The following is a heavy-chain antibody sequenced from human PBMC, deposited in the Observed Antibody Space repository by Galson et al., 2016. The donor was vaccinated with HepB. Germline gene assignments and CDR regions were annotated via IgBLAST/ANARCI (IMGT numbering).Heavy chain of an antibody. D-gene: IGHD6-19*01. J-gene: IGHJ1*01. CDR2: IKEDGSKT. Sequence: SLRLSCAASGFTFSRFWKNWVRQAPGKGLEWVASIKEDGSKTSYVDSVKGRFTISRDNVENSLYLQMNSLRAEDTAVYYCARYGDEAGWNFQHWGQGTLVTVSS. V-gene: IGHV3-7*03. CDR1: GFTFSRFW. CDR3: ARYGDEAGWNFQH.